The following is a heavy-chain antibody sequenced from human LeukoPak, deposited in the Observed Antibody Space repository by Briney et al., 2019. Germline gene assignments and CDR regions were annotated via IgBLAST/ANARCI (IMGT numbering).Heavy chain of an antibody. V-gene: IGHV3-30*18. CDR1: GFTFSSYG. D-gene: IGHD6-19*01. J-gene: IGHJ4*02. CDR3: AKDLGSGWVDY. CDR2: ISYDGSNK. Sequence: PGGSLRLSCAASGFTFSSYGMHWVRQAPGKGLEWVAVISYDGSNKYYADSVKGRFTISRDNSKNTLYLQMNSLRAEDTAVYYCAKDLGSGWVDYWGQGTLVTVSS.